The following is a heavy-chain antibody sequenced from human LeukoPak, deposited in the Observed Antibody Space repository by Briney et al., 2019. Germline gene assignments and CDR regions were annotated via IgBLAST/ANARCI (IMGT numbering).Heavy chain of an antibody. D-gene: IGHD3-22*01. CDR3: ARDRYYDSSGYFDY. V-gene: IGHV4-61*08. J-gene: IGHJ4*02. Sequence: SETLSLTCAVSGGSISSGGYSWSWIRQPPGKGLEWIGYIYYSGSTNYNPSLKSRVTISVDTSKNQFSLKLSSVTAADTAVYYCARDRYYDSSGYFDYWGQGTLVTVSS. CDR2: IYYSGST. CDR1: GGSISSGGYS.